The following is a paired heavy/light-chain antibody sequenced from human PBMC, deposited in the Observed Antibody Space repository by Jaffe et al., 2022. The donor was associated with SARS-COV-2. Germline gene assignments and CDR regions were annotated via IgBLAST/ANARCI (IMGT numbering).Light chain of an antibody. Sequence: EIVMTQSPASLSVSPGERATLSCRASQTLGINLAWYQQKPGQAPRLLIYGASIRATGIPDRFSGGGSGTEFTLTISSLQSEDFAVYYCQQYNHWYTFGLGTKLEIK. CDR3: QQYNHWYT. V-gene: IGKV3D-15*01. J-gene: IGKJ2*01. CDR2: GAS. CDR1: QTLGIN.
Heavy chain of an antibody. Sequence: EVQLVESGGASVKPGGSLTLSCAASGFTFTNAWMSWVRQAPGKGLEWVGRVQAKSDGETTDFAAPVKGRFSISRDDSKNTLYLQMNSLRVEDTAVYYCTTDRGSSGYEWFFDHWGRGTPVTVSA. CDR3: TTDRGSSGYEWFFDH. CDR2: VQAKSDGETT. D-gene: IGHD3-22*01. J-gene: IGHJ4*02. CDR1: GFTFTNAW. V-gene: IGHV3-15*02.